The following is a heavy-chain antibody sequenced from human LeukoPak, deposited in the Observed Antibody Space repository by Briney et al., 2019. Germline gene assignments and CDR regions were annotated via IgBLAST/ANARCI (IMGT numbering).Heavy chain of an antibody. CDR2: IKQDGSEK. V-gene: IGHV3-7*01. D-gene: IGHD5-24*01. CDR1: GFTFSSYW. Sequence: GGSLRLSCAASGFTFSSYWMSWVRQAPGKGLEWVANIKQDGSEKYYVDSVKGRFTISRDNAKNSLYLQMNSLRAEDTAVYYCAREGRDGYNLGYYFDYWGQEPWSPSPQ. CDR3: AREGRDGYNLGYYFDY. J-gene: IGHJ4*01.